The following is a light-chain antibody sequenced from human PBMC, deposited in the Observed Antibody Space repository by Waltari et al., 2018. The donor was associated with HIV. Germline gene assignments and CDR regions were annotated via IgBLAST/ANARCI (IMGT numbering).Light chain of an antibody. CDR2: DVS. J-gene: IGLJ2*01. Sequence: QSALTQPPSVSGSLGQSVTISCTGTSSDVGNYNEVSWYQQSPGTAPKLMSYDVSNRPAGVPERFSGAKAGNTASLTISGLQAEDEADYYCSSFTTSITVVFGGGTKLTVL. CDR1: SSDVGNYNE. CDR3: SSFTTSITVV. V-gene: IGLV2-18*02.